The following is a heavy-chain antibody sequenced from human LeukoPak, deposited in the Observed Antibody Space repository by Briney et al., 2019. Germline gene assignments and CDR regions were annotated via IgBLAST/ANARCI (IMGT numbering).Heavy chain of an antibody. J-gene: IGHJ5*01. CDR1: GYSFTPHV. D-gene: IGHD5-12*01. Sequence: ASVKVSCKASGYSFTPHVINWVRQSTGQEREWRGWMNPNSGKSGYAQKFQGRVTMTRDTSISTVYMELSSLGPDDTAVYYCARESGLTCSWLGSWGQGTLVIVAS. CDR3: ARESGLTCSWLGS. CDR2: MNPNSGKS. V-gene: IGHV1-8*01.